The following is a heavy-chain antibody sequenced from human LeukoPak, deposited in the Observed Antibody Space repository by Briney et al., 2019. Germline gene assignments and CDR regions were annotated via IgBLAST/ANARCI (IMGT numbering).Heavy chain of an antibody. CDR3: ARDNYYGSGSTDY. Sequence: GGSLRLSCAASGFTLTTSAVSWVRQAPGKGLEWVSTITSGGNPYYADSVKGRFAFSRDNSKNTLYLQMNSLRAEDTAMYYCARDNYYGSGSTDYWGQGTLVTVSS. V-gene: IGHV3-23*01. CDR1: GFTLTTSA. D-gene: IGHD3-10*01. J-gene: IGHJ4*02. CDR2: ITSGGNP.